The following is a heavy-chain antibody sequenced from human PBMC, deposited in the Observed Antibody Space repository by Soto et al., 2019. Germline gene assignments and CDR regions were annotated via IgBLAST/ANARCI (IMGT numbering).Heavy chain of an antibody. Sequence: PGGSLRLSCAASGFTFSNYAMSWVRQAPGKGLEWVSTLSATSGSTYYADSVKGRFTMSRDNSKNTLYLQMNSLRAEDTAVYYWAKGLKYFGYWGPGTLVTVSS. CDR2: LSATSGST. CDR1: GFTFSNYA. V-gene: IGHV3-23*01. D-gene: IGHD3-22*01. J-gene: IGHJ4*02. CDR3: AKGLKYFGY.